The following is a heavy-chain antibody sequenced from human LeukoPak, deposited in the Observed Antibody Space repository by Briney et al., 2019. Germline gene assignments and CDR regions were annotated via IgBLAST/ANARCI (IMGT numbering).Heavy chain of an antibody. V-gene: IGHV4-34*01. Sequence: SETLSLTCAVYGGSFSGYYWSWIRQPPGKGLEWIGEINHSGSTNYNPSLKSRVTISVDTSKNQFSLKLSSVTAADTAVYYCARRLSPYYYDSSGHQFDYWGQGTLVTVAS. J-gene: IGHJ4*02. D-gene: IGHD3-22*01. CDR1: GGSFSGYY. CDR3: ARRLSPYYYDSSGHQFDY. CDR2: INHSGST.